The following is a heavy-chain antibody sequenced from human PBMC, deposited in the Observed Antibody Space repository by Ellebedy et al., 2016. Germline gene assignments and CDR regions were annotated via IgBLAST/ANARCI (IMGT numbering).Heavy chain of an antibody. CDR3: ARGEDFWSYYYKGAFDI. CDR2: ISYDGSDQ. J-gene: IGHJ3*02. D-gene: IGHD3-3*01. CDR1: GFTFSNYA. Sequence: GESLKISCAAPGFTFSNYAMHWVRQAPGKGLEWVSFISYDGSDQYYADSVQGRVTVSRDSSKNTLSLEMNSLRPEDTAVYYCARGEDFWSYYYKGAFDIWGQGTMVTVSS. V-gene: IGHV3-30-3*01.